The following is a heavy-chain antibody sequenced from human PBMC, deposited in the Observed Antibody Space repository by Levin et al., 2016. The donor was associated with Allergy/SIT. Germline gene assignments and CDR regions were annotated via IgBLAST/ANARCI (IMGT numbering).Heavy chain of an antibody. CDR2: IIPIFGTA. D-gene: IGHD2-2*01. Sequence: SVKVSCKASGGTFSSYAISWVRQAPGQGLEWMGGIIPIFGTANYAQKFQGRVTITADESTSTAYMELSSLRSEDTAVYYCARSWYCSSTSCYKQKRPPPFDPWGQGTLVTVSS. CDR3: ARSWYCSSTSCYKQKRPPPFDP. V-gene: IGHV1-69*13. CDR1: GGTFSSYA. J-gene: IGHJ5*02.